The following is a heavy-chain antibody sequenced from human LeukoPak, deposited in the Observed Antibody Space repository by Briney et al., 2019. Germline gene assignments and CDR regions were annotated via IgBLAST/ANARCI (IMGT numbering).Heavy chain of an antibody. Sequence: GGSLRLSCAASGFTFSSYWMSWVRQAPGKGLEWVANIKQDGSEKYYVDSVKGRFTISRDNAKNSLYLQMNSLRAEDTAVYYCARWGYYVWGSLDYWGQGTLVTVSS. CDR1: GFTFSSYW. J-gene: IGHJ4*02. V-gene: IGHV3-7*01. D-gene: IGHD3-16*01. CDR3: ARWGYYVWGSLDY. CDR2: IKQDGSEK.